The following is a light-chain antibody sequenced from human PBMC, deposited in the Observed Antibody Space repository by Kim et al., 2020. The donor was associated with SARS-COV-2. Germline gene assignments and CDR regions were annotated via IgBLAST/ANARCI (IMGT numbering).Light chain of an antibody. CDR1: QSIANH. CDR2: VTS. Sequence: ASVRDRVTITCRASQSIANHLNWYQQKPGKAPTLLIYVTSTLQSGVPSRFSGSGSGTDFTLTISSLQPEDFATYYCQQSYITPPDFGPGTRLEIK. CDR3: QQSYITPPD. V-gene: IGKV1-39*01. J-gene: IGKJ5*01.